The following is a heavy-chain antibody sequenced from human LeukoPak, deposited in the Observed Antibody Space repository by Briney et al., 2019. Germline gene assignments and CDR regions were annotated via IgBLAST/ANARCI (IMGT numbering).Heavy chain of an antibody. CDR1: GYSFTNYW. CDR2: IDPSDSYT. V-gene: IGHV5-10-1*01. Sequence: GESLKISCKGSGYSFTNYWISWVRQMPGKGLEWMGRIDPSDSYTNYSPSFQGHVTISADKSISTAYLQWSSLKASDTAMYYCARKLTGDRRAHDAFDIWGQGTMVTVSS. J-gene: IGHJ3*02. CDR3: ARKLTGDRRAHDAFDI. D-gene: IGHD7-27*01.